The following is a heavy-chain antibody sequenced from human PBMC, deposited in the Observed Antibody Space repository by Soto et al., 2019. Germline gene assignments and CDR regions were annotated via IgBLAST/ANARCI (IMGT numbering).Heavy chain of an antibody. CDR2: IYHSGST. CDR1: GGSISSGGYS. CDR3: ARGHYYDSSGYLDY. Sequence: SETLSLTCAVSGGSISSGGYSWSWIRQPPGKGLEWIGYIYHSGSTYYNPSLKSRVTISVDRSKNQFSLKLSSVTAADTAVYYCARGHYYDSSGYLDYWGQGTLVTVS. V-gene: IGHV4-30-2*01. D-gene: IGHD3-22*01. J-gene: IGHJ4*02.